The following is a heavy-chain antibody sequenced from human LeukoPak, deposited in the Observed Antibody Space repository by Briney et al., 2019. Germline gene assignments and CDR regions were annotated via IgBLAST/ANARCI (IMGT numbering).Heavy chain of an antibody. CDR3: ARRDDLHPYDKTLYY. V-gene: IGHV4-34*01. Sequence: SETLSLTCAVCGGSFSGFYWSRTRQPPGNGLDLIGKVNPGGSTKYNSSLKRRVAMSVDTSIHLFSLKLTSVTAAATAVYYCARRDDLHPYDKTLYYRDQGTLVTVSS. J-gene: IGHJ4*02. D-gene: IGHD3-22*01. CDR1: GGSFSGFY. CDR2: VNPGGST.